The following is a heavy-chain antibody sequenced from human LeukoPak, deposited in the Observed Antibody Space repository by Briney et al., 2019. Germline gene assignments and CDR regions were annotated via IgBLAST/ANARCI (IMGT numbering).Heavy chain of an antibody. V-gene: IGHV1-46*01. CDR1: GYTFTSYY. CDR3: ARAYGSSSPTYYYYYTDV. J-gene: IGHJ6*03. CDR2: INPSGGST. Sequence: ASVKVSCKASGYTFTSYYMHWVRQAPGQGLAWMGIINPSGGSTSYAQKFQGRVTMTRDTSTSTVYMELSSLRSEDTAVYYCARAYGSSSPTYYYYYTDVWGKGTTVTVSS. D-gene: IGHD6-6*01.